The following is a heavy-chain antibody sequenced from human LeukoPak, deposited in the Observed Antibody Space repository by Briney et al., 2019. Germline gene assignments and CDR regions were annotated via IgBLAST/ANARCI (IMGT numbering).Heavy chain of an antibody. CDR2: ISSSSSYI. Sequence: PGGSLRLSCAASGFTFSSYSMNWARQAPEKGLEWVSSISSSSSYIHYADSVKGRFTISRDNAKNSLYLQMNSLRAEDTAVYYCARDHLPQQLDDYYFDYWGQGTLVTVSS. CDR3: ARDHLPQQLDDYYFDY. V-gene: IGHV3-21*01. J-gene: IGHJ4*02. D-gene: IGHD6-13*01. CDR1: GFTFSSYS.